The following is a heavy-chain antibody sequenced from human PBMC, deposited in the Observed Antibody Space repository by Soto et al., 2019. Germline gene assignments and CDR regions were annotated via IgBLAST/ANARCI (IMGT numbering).Heavy chain of an antibody. CDR2: ISAYNGNT. V-gene: IGHV1-18*01. CDR1: GYTFTSCG. Sequence: ASVKVSCKASGYTFTSCGISWVRQAPGQGLEWMGWISAYNGNTNYAQKLQGRVTMTTDTSTSTAYMELRSLRSDDTAVYYCGRHSSSWSDAFDIWGQGTMVTVSS. D-gene: IGHD6-13*01. J-gene: IGHJ3*02. CDR3: GRHSSSWSDAFDI.